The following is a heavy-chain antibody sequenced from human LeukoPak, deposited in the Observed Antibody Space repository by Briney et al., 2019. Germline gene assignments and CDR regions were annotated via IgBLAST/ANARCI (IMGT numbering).Heavy chain of an antibody. J-gene: IGHJ5*02. D-gene: IGHD4-17*01. CDR2: ITAGHYPT. CDR1: GFSFSSFA. CDR3: TKDPNGDYVGAFDP. Sequence: TGGSLRLSCAASGFSFSSFAMTWVRQAPGKGLEWVSSITAGHYPTYNTDSVKGRFTISRDNSKNTLYLQMNSLRADDTAVYYCTKDPNGDYVGAFDPRGQGTLVTVSS. V-gene: IGHV3-23*01.